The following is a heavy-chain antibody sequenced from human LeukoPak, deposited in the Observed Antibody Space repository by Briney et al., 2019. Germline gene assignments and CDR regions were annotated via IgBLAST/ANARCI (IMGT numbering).Heavy chain of an antibody. Sequence: PGGSLRLSCEFSGFSFTSYWMNWVRQAPGKGLEWVANINQGGSGKYYVDSVKGRFTISRDNARNSLYLQMNSRRAEDTAGYYCGRGDPDYWGQGTLVTVSS. CDR2: INQGGSGK. V-gene: IGHV3-7*01. CDR1: GFSFTSYW. CDR3: GRGDPDY. J-gene: IGHJ4*02.